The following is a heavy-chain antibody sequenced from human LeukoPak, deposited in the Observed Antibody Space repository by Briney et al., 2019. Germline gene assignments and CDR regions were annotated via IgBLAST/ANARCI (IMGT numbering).Heavy chain of an antibody. J-gene: IGHJ4*02. CDR1: GFTFSSYA. Sequence: GGSLRLSCAASGFTFSSYAMHWVRQAPGKGLEWVAVISYHGSNKYYADSVKGRFTISRDNSKNTLYLQMNSLRAEDTAVYYCARDRGWLRSNDYWGQGTLVTVSS. D-gene: IGHD5-24*01. V-gene: IGHV3-30-3*01. CDR3: ARDRGWLRSNDY. CDR2: ISYHGSNK.